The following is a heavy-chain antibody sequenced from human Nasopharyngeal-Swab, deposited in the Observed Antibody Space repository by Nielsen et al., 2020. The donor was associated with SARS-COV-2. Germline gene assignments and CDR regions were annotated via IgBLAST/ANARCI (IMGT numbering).Heavy chain of an antibody. V-gene: IGHV3-21*01. Sequence: GGSLRLSCPASGFTFNNYNFNWVRQAPGKVLEWVSSISSSSRYIYYADSVKGRFTISRDNAKNSLYLQMNSLRAEDTAVYYCARDGLDYDFWSAYFMDVWGQGTTVTVSS. D-gene: IGHD3-3*01. J-gene: IGHJ6*02. CDR1: GFTFNNYN. CDR2: ISSSSRYI. CDR3: ARDGLDYDFWSAYFMDV.